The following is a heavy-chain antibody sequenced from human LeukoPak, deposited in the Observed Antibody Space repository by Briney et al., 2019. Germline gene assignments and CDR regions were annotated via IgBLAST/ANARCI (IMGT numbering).Heavy chain of an antibody. V-gene: IGHV5-51*01. J-gene: IGHJ4*02. Sequence: GESLKISCKGSGYSFISYWIGWVRQMPGKGLEWMWVIYPGDSDSRYSPSFQGQVTISADKSISTAYLQWSSLKASDTAMYYCARSRRRGYDSSAPDYWGQGTQVTVSS. D-gene: IGHD5-12*01. CDR1: GYSFISYW. CDR3: ARSRRRGYDSSAPDY. CDR2: IYPGDSDS.